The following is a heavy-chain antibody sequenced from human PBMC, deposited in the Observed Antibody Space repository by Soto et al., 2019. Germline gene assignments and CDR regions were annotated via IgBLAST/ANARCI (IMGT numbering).Heavy chain of an antibody. CDR2: ISGSGGNT. CDR1: GFTFTTYA. D-gene: IGHD3-10*01. V-gene: IGHV3-23*01. J-gene: IGHJ4*02. CDR3: AKDFGEHWLPDY. Sequence: EVQLLESGGGLIQPGGSLRLSCAASGFTFTTYAMSWVRQAPGKALEWVSEISGSGGNTYYADSVKGRFNISRDNSKNTVHLQMNSLRVDDTAVYYCAKDFGEHWLPDYWGQGTIVTVSS.